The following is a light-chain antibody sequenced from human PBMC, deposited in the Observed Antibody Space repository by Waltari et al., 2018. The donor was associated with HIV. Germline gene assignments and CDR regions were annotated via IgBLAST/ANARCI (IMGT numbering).Light chain of an antibody. V-gene: IGKV3-20*01. J-gene: IGKJ4*01. Sequence: EIVLTQSPGTLSLSPGERATLSCRASQSASSRFLAWYQQKPGQAPRLLIYGASSRATGIPDRFSGSGSGTEFTLTISSLEPEDFAVYHCQQYGSSLFTFGGGTKVEIK. CDR1: QSASSRF. CDR2: GAS. CDR3: QQYGSSLFT.